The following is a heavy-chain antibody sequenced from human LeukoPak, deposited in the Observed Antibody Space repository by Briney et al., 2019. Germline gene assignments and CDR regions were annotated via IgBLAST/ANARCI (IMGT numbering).Heavy chain of an antibody. CDR1: GFTFSSYW. J-gene: IGHJ6*02. Sequence: GGSLRLSCAASGFTFSSYWMSWVRQAPGKELEWVANIKQDGSEEVYVDSVKGRFTISRDNAKNSLFLQMNTLRAEDTAVYYCARDPYSSTWSYGMDVWGQGTTATVSS. CDR2: IKQDGSEE. V-gene: IGHV3-7*05. CDR3: ARDPYSSTWSYGMDV. D-gene: IGHD6-6*01.